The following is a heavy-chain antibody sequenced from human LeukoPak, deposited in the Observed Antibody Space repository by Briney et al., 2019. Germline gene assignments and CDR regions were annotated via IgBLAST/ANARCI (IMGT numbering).Heavy chain of an antibody. CDR2: INPKNGGT. CDR3: VVSIPAAAIPAFDS. V-gene: IGHV1-2*02. J-gene: IGHJ4*02. CDR1: GYNFAHN. Sequence: ASVKVSCKASGYNFAHNIHWVRQAPGQGHEFMGGINPKNGGTKYAQNFQGRVTMTRDTSISTVYMELSSLGSDDTAVYYCVVSIPAAAIPAFDSWGQGTLVTVSS. D-gene: IGHD6-25*01.